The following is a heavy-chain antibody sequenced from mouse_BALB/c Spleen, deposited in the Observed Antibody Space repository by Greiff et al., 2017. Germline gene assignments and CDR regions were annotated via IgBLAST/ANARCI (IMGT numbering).Heavy chain of an antibody. CDR1: GYTFTSYY. CDR2: INPSNGGT. V-gene: IGHV1-53*01. Sequence: QVQLQQSGAELVKPGASVKLSCKASGYTFTSYYMYWVKQRPGQGLEWIGEINPSNGGTNYNGKFKGKATLTADKSSSTAYMQLSSLTSVDSAVYFCARSGTGFAMDYWGQGTSVTVSS. D-gene: IGHD4-1*01. CDR3: ARSGTGFAMDY. J-gene: IGHJ4*01.